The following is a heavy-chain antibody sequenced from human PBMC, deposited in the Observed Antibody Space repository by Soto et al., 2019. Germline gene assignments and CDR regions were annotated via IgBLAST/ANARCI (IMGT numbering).Heavy chain of an antibody. CDR2: IYHSGST. D-gene: IGHD6-13*01. Sequence: QVQLQESGPGLVKPSGTLSLTCAVSGGSISSSNWWSWVRQPPGKGLEWIGEIYHSGSTNYNPSLKSRVTISVDKSQNQFSLKLSSVTAADPAVYYCARDPGERSSWLNNWFDPWGQGTLVTVSS. V-gene: IGHV4-4*02. CDR3: ARDPGERSSWLNNWFDP. J-gene: IGHJ5*02. CDR1: GGSISSSNW.